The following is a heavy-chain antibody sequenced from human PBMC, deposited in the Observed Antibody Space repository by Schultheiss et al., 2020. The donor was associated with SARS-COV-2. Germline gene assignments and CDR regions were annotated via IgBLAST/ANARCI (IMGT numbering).Heavy chain of an antibody. CDR1: GYTFTGYY. V-gene: IGHV1-46*01. D-gene: IGHD2-2*01. CDR3: ARDYEYCSSTSCEYFDY. Sequence: ASMKVSCKASGYTFTGYYMHWVRQAPGQGLEWMGIINPSGGSTSYAQKFQGRVTMTTDTSTSTAYMELRSLRSDDTAVYYCARDYEYCSSTSCEYFDYWGQGTLVTVSS. CDR2: INPSGGST. J-gene: IGHJ4*02.